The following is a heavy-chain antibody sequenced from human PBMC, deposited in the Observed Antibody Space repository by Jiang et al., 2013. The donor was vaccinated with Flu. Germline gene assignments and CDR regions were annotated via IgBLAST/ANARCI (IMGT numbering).Heavy chain of an antibody. Sequence: KPTQTLTLTCTFSGFSLSTSGMRVSWIRQPPGKALEWLARIDWDDDKFYSTSLKTRLTISKDTSKNQVVLTMTNMDPVDTATYYCARTLPDYDSSGYYNWFDPWGQGTLVTVSS. CDR3: ARTLPDYDSSGYYNWFDP. CDR2: IDWDDDK. D-gene: IGHD3-22*01. V-gene: IGHV2-70*04. J-gene: IGHJ5*02. CDR1: GFSLSTSGMR.